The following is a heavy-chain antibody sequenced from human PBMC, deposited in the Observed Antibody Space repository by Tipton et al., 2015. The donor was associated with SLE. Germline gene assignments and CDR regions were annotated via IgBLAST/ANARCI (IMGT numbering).Heavy chain of an antibody. V-gene: IGHV4-39*07. J-gene: IGHJ4*02. CDR3: ARDGQWLLLDY. CDR2: IYYSGST. Sequence: TLSLTCTVSGGSISSSSYYWGWIRQPPGKGLEWIGSIYYSGSTYYNPSLKSRVTISVDTSKNQFSLKLSSVTAADTAVYYCARDGQWLLLDYWGQGTLVTVSS. D-gene: IGHD6-19*01. CDR1: GGSISSSSYY.